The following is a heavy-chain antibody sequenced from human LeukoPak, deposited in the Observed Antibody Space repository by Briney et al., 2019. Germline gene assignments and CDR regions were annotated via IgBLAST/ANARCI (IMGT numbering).Heavy chain of an antibody. CDR1: GFTFSSYG. CDR2: ISYDGSNK. CDR3: AKYSRIAVAGTVDY. J-gene: IGHJ4*02. V-gene: IGHV3-30*18. D-gene: IGHD6-19*01. Sequence: GGSLRLSCAASGFTFSSYGMHWVRQAPGKGLEWVAVISYDGSNKYYADSVKGRFTISRDNSKNALYLEMNGLRGEDTAVYYCAKYSRIAVAGTVDYWGQGSLVIVSS.